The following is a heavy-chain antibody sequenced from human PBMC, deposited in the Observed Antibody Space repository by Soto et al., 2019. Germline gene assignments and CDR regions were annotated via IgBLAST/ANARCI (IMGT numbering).Heavy chain of an antibody. CDR1: GYTFTSYG. CDR2: ISAYNGNT. D-gene: IGHD3-16*02. J-gene: IGHJ4*02. Sequence: ASVKVSCKSSGYTFTSYGISWVRQAPGQGHEWMGWISAYNGNTNYAQKLQGRVTMTTDTSTSTAYMELRSLRSDDTAVYYCARRGQDYIWGSYRYSYFDYWGQGTLVTVSS. V-gene: IGHV1-18*01. CDR3: ARRGQDYIWGSYRYSYFDY.